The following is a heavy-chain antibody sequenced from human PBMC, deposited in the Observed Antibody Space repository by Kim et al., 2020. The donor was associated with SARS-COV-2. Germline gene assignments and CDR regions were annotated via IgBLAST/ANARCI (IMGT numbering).Heavy chain of an antibody. J-gene: IGHJ4*02. CDR3: ARVTTIFGVVVSGFDY. Sequence: SETLSLTCTVSGGSISSGGYYWSWIRQHPGKGLEWIGYIYYSGSTYYNPSLKSRVTISVDTSKNQFSLKLSSVTAADTAVYYCARVTTIFGVVVSGFDYWGQGTLVTVSS. D-gene: IGHD3-3*01. V-gene: IGHV4-31*03. CDR2: IYYSGST. CDR1: GGSISSGGYY.